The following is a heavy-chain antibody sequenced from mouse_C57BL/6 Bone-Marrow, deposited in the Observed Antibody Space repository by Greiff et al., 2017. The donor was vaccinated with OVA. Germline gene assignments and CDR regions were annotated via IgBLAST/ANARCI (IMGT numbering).Heavy chain of an antibody. J-gene: IGHJ2*01. CDR2: IYPGDGDT. Sequence: QVQLQQSGPELVKPGASVKISCKASGYAFSSSWMNWVKQRPGKGLEWIGRIYPGDGDTNYNGQFKGKATLTADKSSSTAYMPLSSLTSEDSAVYFCARHEDGYYTSYCDYWGRGTTLTVSS. CDR3: ARHEDGYYTSYCDY. D-gene: IGHD2-3*01. CDR1: GYAFSSSW. V-gene: IGHV1-82*01.